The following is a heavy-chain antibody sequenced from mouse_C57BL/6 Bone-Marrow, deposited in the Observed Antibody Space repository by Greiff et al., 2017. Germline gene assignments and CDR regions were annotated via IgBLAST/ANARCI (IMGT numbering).Heavy chain of an antibody. D-gene: IGHD1-1*01. J-gene: IGHJ3*01. CDR1: GFTFSDYG. CDR3: ARGITGGFAY. CDR2: ISSGSSTI. V-gene: IGHV5-17*01. Sequence: EVQLEESGGGLVKPGGSLKLSCAASGFTFSDYGMHWVRQAPEKGLEWVAYISSGSSTIYYADTVKGRFTISRDNAKNTLFLRMTRLRSEDTAMYYCARGITGGFAYWGQGNLVTVSA.